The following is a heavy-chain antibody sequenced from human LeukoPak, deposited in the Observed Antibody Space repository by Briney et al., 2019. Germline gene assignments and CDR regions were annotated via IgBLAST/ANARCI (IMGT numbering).Heavy chain of an antibody. CDR3: ARVWAGTTVHSYDY. CDR2: VNPNTGGT. D-gene: IGHD1-7*01. V-gene: IGHV1-2*02. CDR1: GYSFTGYY. Sequence: ASVKVSCKASGYSFTGYYMHWVRQAPGQGLEWMGWVNPNTGGTQYAQKFQGRVTMARDTSISTAYMELSSLRSDDTAVYYCARVWAGTTVHSYDYWGQGTLVTVSS. J-gene: IGHJ4*02.